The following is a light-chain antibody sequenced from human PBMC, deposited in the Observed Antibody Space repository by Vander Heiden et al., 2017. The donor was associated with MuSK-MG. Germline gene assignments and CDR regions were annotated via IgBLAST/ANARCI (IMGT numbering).Light chain of an antibody. J-gene: IGKJ1*01. CDR3: QKYNSAQAST. Sequence: DIQMTQSPSSLSASGGDRVTITCRASQGISNYLAWYQQKPGKVPKLLIYAASTLQSGVPSRFSGSGSGTDFTLTISSLQPEDVATYYCQKYNSAQASTFGPGTKVEIK. CDR2: AAS. CDR1: QGISNY. V-gene: IGKV1-27*01.